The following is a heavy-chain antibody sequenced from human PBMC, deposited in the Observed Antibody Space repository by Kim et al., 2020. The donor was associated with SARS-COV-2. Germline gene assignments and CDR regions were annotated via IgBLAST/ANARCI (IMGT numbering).Heavy chain of an antibody. D-gene: IGHD2-15*01. CDR2: INSDGSST. Sequence: GGSLRLSCAASGFTFSSYWMHWVRQAPGKGLVWVSRINSDGSSTSYADSVKGRFTISRDNAKNTLYLQMNSLRAEDTAVYYCAREREGYCSGGSCYFSAFDIWGQGTMVTVSS. J-gene: IGHJ3*02. CDR3: AREREGYCSGGSCYFSAFDI. V-gene: IGHV3-74*01. CDR1: GFTFSSYW.